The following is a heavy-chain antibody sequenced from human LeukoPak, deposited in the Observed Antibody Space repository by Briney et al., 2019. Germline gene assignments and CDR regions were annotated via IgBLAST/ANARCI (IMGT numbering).Heavy chain of an antibody. D-gene: IGHD6-13*01. J-gene: IGHJ4*02. CDR2: ISSSSSTI. V-gene: IGHV3-48*04. Sequence: PGGSLRLSCAASGFTFSSYAMHWVRQAPGKGLEWVSYISSSSSTIYYADSVKGRFTISRDNAKNSLYLQMNSLRAEDTAVYYCARGPTNLVMDYRRDSSTPLDYWGQGTLVTVSS. CDR1: GFTFSSYA. CDR3: ARGPTNLVMDYRRDSSTPLDY.